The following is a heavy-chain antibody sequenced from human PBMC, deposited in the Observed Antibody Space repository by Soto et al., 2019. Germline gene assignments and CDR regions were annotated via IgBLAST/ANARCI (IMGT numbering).Heavy chain of an antibody. CDR3: VRDGSGNLYLNWFDP. V-gene: IGHV3-48*02. Sequence: GGSLRLSCAASGFTFSSYSMNWVRQAPGKGLEWISYVSSHSSTLYYADSVKGRFTISRDNAQNSLYLQMNSLRDEDTAVYYCVRDGSGNLYLNWFDPWGQGTLVTVSS. CDR1: GFTFSSYS. J-gene: IGHJ5*02. CDR2: VSSHSSTL. D-gene: IGHD6-19*01.